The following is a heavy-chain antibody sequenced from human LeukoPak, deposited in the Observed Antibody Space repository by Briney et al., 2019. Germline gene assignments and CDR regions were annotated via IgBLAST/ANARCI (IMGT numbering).Heavy chain of an antibody. D-gene: IGHD3-22*01. CDR2: IYTSGST. CDR3: ARPYYYDSRIDP. V-gene: IGHV4-30-4*01. CDR1: GVSISSGDYY. Sequence: SETLSLTCTVSGVSISSGDYYWSWIRQPPGRGLEWIGYIYTSGSTYYNPSLKSRATVSLDTSKNQLSLKLSSVTAADTAAYYCARPYYYDSRIDPWGQGTLVTVSS. J-gene: IGHJ5*02.